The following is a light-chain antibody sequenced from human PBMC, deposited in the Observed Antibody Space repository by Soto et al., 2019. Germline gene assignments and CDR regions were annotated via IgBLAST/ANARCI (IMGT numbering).Light chain of an antibody. CDR3: QQYGSSPPYT. CDR1: QSVSSSY. V-gene: IGKV3-20*01. Sequence: EIVLTQSPGTLSLSPGERATLSCRASQSVSSSYLAWYQQKPGQAPRLLIYGASSSATGIPERFSGSGSGTDFTLTISRLQPEDFAVYYCQQYGSSPPYTFGQGTKREIK. J-gene: IGKJ2*01. CDR2: GAS.